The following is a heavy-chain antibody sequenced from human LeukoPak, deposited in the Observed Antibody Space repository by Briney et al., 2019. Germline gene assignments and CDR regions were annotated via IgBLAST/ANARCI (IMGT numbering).Heavy chain of an antibody. CDR1: GFIFSDYY. J-gene: IGHJ4*02. CDR3: ARIRDHVFDY. Sequence: PGGSLRLSCTASGFIFSDYYMTWTRQAPGKGLEWTSYITKSDYYTNYTDSVKGRFTISRDNAKKSLYLHLNSLRAEDMAVYYCARIRDHVFDYWGQGALVTVSS. D-gene: IGHD3-3*02. CDR2: ITKSDYYT. V-gene: IGHV3-11*03.